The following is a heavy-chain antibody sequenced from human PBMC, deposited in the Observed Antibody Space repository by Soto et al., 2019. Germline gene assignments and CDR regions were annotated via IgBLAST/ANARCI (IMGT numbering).Heavy chain of an antibody. CDR1: GFTFSSYS. CDR2: ISSSSSYI. Sequence: TGGSLRLSCAASGFTFSSYSMNWVRQAPGKGLEWVSSISSSSSYIYYADSVKGRFTISRDNAKNSLYLQMNSLRAEDTAVYYCARAFGGYDSPDYFDYWGQGTLVTVSS. J-gene: IGHJ4*02. V-gene: IGHV3-21*01. D-gene: IGHD5-12*01. CDR3: ARAFGGYDSPDYFDY.